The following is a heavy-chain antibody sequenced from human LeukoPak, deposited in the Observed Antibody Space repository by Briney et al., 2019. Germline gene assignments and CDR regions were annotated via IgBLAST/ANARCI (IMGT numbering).Heavy chain of an antibody. CDR1: GYTFSSYS. J-gene: IGHJ4*02. CDR2: ISAYNGNT. Sequence: WASVKVSCKASGYTFSSYSISWVRQAPGQGLEWMGWISAYNGNTIYAQKVKGRVTMTTDTPTSTAYMELRSLKSDDTAVYYCARASYCSDGSCYSDYWGQGTLVTVSS. D-gene: IGHD2-15*01. V-gene: IGHV1-18*01. CDR3: ARASYCSDGSCYSDY.